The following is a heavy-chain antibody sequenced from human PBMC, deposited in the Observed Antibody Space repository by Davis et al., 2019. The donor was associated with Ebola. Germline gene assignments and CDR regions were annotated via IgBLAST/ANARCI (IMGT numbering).Heavy chain of an antibody. V-gene: IGHV4-59*12. CDR3: ARDGDGSFDY. J-gene: IGHJ4*02. CDR1: GGSISSYY. CDR2: IYYSGST. D-gene: IGHD3-3*01. Sequence: MPSETLSLTCTVSGGSISSYYWSWIRQPPGKGLEWIGYIYYSGSTNYNPSLKSRVTISVDKSKNQFSLKLSSVTAADTAVYYCARDGDGSFDYWGQGTLVTVSS.